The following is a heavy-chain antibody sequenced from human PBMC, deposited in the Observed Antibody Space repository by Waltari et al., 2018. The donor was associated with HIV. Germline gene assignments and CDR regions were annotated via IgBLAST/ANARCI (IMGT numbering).Heavy chain of an antibody. CDR3: ARALTNFGGF. CDR2: ISSGSSFI. CDR1: GFTFGSFS. D-gene: IGHD4-17*01. V-gene: IGHV3-21*01. Sequence: EVQLVESGGGLVKLGGSLRCSCAGSGFTFGSFSMNWVRQAPGKGLEWVASISSGSSFIDYADSVKGRFTISRDNAKNSLYLQMKSLRVEDTALYYCARALTNFGGFWGQGTLVTVSS. J-gene: IGHJ4*02.